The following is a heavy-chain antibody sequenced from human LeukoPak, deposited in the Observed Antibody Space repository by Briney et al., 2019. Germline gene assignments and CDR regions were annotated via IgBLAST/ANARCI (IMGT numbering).Heavy chain of an antibody. CDR1: GYTFTGYY. CDR3: ARELWSGESPPQSDLDY. CDR2: INPNSGGT. J-gene: IGHJ4*02. D-gene: IGHD3-10*01. Sequence: ASVKVSCKASGYTFTGYYMHWVRQAPGQGLEWMGWINPNSGGTNYAQKFQGRVTMTRDTSISTAYMELSRLRSDDTAVYYCARELWSGESPPQSDLDYWGQGTLVTVSS. V-gene: IGHV1-2*02.